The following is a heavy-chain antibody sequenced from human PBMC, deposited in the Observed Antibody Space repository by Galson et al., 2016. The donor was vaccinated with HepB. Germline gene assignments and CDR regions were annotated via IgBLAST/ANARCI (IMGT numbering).Heavy chain of an antibody. CDR1: GLTFNIQY. CDR3: AKDSVSGSYSPYFFDY. V-gene: IGHV3-23*01. Sequence: SLRLSCAVSGLTFNIQYMSWVRQAPGKGLEWISAISGSGAITNYADSVKGRFTISRDNSKNTLYLQMNSLRVEDTAVYYCAKDSVSGSYSPYFFDYWGQGILVTVSS. D-gene: IGHD1-26*01. J-gene: IGHJ4*02. CDR2: ISGSGAIT.